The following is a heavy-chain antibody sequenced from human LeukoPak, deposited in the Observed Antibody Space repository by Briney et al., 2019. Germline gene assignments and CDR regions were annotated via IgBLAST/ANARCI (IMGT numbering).Heavy chain of an antibody. D-gene: IGHD1-26*01. J-gene: IGHJ4*02. Sequence: GTSLRLSCAASGFTFRSHGMHWVRQAPGKGLEWVAFIWYDGSNKYYTDSVKGRFTISRDNSKNTLYLQTNSLRAEDTAVYYCAGDRATSYFDYWGQGALVTISS. CDR2: IWYDGSNK. V-gene: IGHV3-33*01. CDR1: GFTFRSHG. CDR3: AGDRATSYFDY.